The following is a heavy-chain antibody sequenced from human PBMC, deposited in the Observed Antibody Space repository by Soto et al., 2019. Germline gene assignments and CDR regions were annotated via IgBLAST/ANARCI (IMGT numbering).Heavy chain of an antibody. CDR3: ARDVSSVGLGIDY. D-gene: IGHD2-15*01. CDR2: IYYSGST. V-gene: IGHV4-61*01. CDR1: GGSVSSGSYY. J-gene: IGHJ4*02. Sequence: SETLSVTCTVSGGSVSSGSYYWSWIRQPPGKGLEWIGYIYYSGSTNYNPSLKSRVTISVDTSKNQFSLKLSSVTAADTAVYYCARDVSSVGLGIDYWGQGTLVTVSS.